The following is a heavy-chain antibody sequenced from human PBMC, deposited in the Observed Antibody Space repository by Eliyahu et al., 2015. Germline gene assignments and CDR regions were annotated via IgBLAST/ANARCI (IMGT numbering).Heavy chain of an antibody. CDR2: INPSDTPT. CDR3: TRTSDPYDGFDA. Sequence: QVQLVQSGAEVMRPGASLKVSCKASGYTFTKYYIHWVRQAPGQGLEWMGIINPSDTPTTYAQKFQGRVTMTRDTSTSTAYMELSSLRSEDTAVYYCTRTSDPYDGFDAWGQGTVVTVSS. V-gene: IGHV1-46*03. J-gene: IGHJ3*01. CDR1: GYTFTKYY.